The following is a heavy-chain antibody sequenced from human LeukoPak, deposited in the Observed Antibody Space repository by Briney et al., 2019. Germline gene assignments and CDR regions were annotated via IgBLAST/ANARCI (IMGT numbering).Heavy chain of an antibody. J-gene: IGHJ4*02. CDR3: ATMVPVDTAMVTLPFDY. Sequence: GASVKVSCKVPGYTLTELSMHWVRQAPGKGLEWMGGFDPEDGETIYAQKFQGRVTMTEDTSTDTAYMELSSLRSEDTAVYYCATMVPVDTAMVTLPFDYWGQGTLVTVTS. CDR2: FDPEDGET. V-gene: IGHV1-24*01. D-gene: IGHD5-18*01. CDR1: GYTLTELS.